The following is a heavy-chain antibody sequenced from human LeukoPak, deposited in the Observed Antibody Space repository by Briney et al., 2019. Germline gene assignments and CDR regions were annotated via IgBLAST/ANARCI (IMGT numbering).Heavy chain of an antibody. V-gene: IGHV3-21*01. CDR1: GFTFRSFS. Sequence: GGSLRLSCAASGFTFRSFSMNWVRQAPGKGLEWVSAIDSSTTRMYYANSVRGRFTISRDNAKNSLDLQMNSLRAEDTAVYYCVRGGTYCDSTCKGADYWGQGTLVAVSS. D-gene: IGHD3-22*01. J-gene: IGHJ4*02. CDR3: VRGGTYCDSTCKGADY. CDR2: IDSSTTRM.